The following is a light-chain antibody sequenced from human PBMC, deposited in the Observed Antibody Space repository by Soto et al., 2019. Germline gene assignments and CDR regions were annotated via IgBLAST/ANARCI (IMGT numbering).Light chain of an antibody. CDR1: QSVTSNY. CDR2: VAS. J-gene: IGKJ1*01. CDR3: QQYGSSPQT. Sequence: EIVLTQSPGTLSLSPGERATLSCRASQSVTSNYFAWYQQKPGQAPRLLIYVASSRATGIPDRFSGTGSGTDFTVTISRLEPEDFAVYYCQQYGSSPQTFGQGTKVEIK. V-gene: IGKV3-20*01.